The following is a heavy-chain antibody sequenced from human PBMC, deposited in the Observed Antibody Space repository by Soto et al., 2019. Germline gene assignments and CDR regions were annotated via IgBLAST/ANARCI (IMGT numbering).Heavy chain of an antibody. CDR3: AKVGGTEGRPDWPVFDP. CDR1: GFTFRSYA. CDR2: ISGSGGST. J-gene: IGHJ5*02. D-gene: IGHD1-1*01. V-gene: IGHV3-23*01. Sequence: GGSLRLSCAASGFTFRSYAMSWVRQAPGKGLEWVSEISGSGGSTYYADSVKGRFTISRDNSKNTLYLQMNSLRAEDTAVYHCAKVGGTEGRPDWPVFDPWGQGTLVTVYS.